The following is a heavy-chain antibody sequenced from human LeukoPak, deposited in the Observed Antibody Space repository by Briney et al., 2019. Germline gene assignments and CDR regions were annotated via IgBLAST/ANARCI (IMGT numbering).Heavy chain of an antibody. CDR3: ARDRGPSTVTHRGDY. J-gene: IGHJ4*02. CDR2: ITSSSSYI. D-gene: IGHD4-11*01. Sequence: PGGSLRLSCAGSGFTFSSYSMNWVRQAPGKGLEWVSSITSSSSYIYYADSLKGRFTISRDNVKNSLYLQMNSLRAEDTAVYYCARDRGPSTVTHRGDYWGQXTLXXVSS. CDR1: GFTFSSYS. V-gene: IGHV3-21*06.